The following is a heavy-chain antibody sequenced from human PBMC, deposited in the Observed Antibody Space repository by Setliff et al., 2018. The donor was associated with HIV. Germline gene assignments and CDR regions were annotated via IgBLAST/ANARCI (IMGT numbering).Heavy chain of an antibody. CDR1: GFTFSSYG. CDR3: ARDVNLLKWPANYFDY. V-gene: IGHV3-33*01. D-gene: IGHD5-12*01. J-gene: IGHJ4*02. Sequence: PGGSLRLSCAASGFTFSSYGMHWVRQAPGKGLEWVAVIWYDGNNKNYADSVKGRFTISRDNSKNTLYLHMNSLRAEDTAVYYCARDVNLLKWPANYFDYWGQGTLVTVSS. CDR2: IWYDGNNK.